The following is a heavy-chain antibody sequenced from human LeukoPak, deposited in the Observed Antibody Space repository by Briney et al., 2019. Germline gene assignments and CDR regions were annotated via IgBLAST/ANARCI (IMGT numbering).Heavy chain of an antibody. V-gene: IGHV3-53*01. CDR3: ARGGRAADY. J-gene: IGHJ4*02. CDR1: GFTVSSGY. Sequence: GGSLRLSCAASGFTVSSGYMSWVRQAPGKGLQWVSLIYSDGSTFYADSVRGRFTISRDNFKNTLYLQMDGLRAEDTAVYYCARGGRAADYWGQGTLVTVSS. D-gene: IGHD3-16*01. CDR2: IYSDGST.